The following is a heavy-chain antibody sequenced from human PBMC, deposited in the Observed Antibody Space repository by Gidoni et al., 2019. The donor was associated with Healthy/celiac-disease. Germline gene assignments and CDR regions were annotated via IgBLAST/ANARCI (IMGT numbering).Heavy chain of an antibody. D-gene: IGHD2-2*01. CDR3: VKSLGYCSSTSCYRALPRFDY. J-gene: IGHJ4*02. V-gene: IGHV3-64D*06. CDR1: GFTFRSYA. CDR2: ISSNGGST. Sequence: EVQLVESGGGLVQPGGSLRLSCSASGFTFRSYAMHWVSQAPGKGLEYVSAISSNGGSTYYADSVKGRFTISRDNSKNTLYLQMSSLRAEDTAVYYCVKSLGYCSSTSCYRALPRFDYWGQGTLVTVSS.